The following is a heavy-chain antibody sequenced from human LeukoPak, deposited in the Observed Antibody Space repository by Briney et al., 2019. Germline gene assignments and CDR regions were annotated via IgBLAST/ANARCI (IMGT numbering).Heavy chain of an antibody. V-gene: IGHV3-21*01. CDR2: INTDGIYI. D-gene: IGHD2-21*01. J-gene: IGHJ4*02. CDR3: ARAGHADSFDY. Sequence: PGGSLRLSCAASGFTLSSYAIKWGRQAPGKGLEWVSSINTDGIYIYYADSVKGRFTISRDNARDSLSLQMNSLRAEDTAVYYCARAGHADSFDYWGQGALVTVSS. CDR1: GFTLSSYA.